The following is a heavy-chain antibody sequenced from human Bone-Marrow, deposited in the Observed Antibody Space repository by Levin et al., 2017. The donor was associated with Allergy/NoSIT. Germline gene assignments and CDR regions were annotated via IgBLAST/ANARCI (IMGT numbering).Heavy chain of an antibody. CDR2: IFRSGST. Sequence: SETPSLTCAVSGESISSGNYCWSWIRQPPGKALEWIGYIFRSGSTYYNPSLKSRVTISIDKSKNQFSLNLNSVTAADTAVYYCANSGGSDAFDIWGQGTMVTVSS. J-gene: IGHJ3*02. V-gene: IGHV4-30-2*01. D-gene: IGHD3-10*01. CDR1: GESISSGNYC. CDR3: ANSGGSDAFDI.